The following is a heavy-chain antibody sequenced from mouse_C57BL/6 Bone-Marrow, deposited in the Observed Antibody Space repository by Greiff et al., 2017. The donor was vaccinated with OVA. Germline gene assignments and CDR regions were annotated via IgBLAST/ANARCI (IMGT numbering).Heavy chain of an antibody. D-gene: IGHD1-1*01. V-gene: IGHV1-80*01. CDR1: GYAFSSYW. CDR3: ARWGTVVAPYDDY. CDR2: IYPGAGDT. Sequence: VQLQQSGAELVKPGASVKISCKASGYAFSSYWMNWVKQRPGKGLEWIGQIYPGAGDTNYNGKFKGKATLTADKSSSTAYMQLSSLTSEDSAVYCCARWGTVVAPYDDYWGQGTTLTVSS. J-gene: IGHJ2*01.